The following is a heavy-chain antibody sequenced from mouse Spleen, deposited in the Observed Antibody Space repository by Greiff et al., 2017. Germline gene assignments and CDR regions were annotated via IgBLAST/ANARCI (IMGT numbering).Heavy chain of an antibody. Sequence: EVKLVESGGGLVKLGGSLKLSCAASGFTFSSYAMSWVRQTPEKRLEWVATISSGGGNTYYPDSVKGRFTISRDNAKNTLYLQMSSLKSEDTAMYYCARQETGTFAYWGQGTLVTVSA. CDR3: ARQETGTFAY. J-gene: IGHJ3*01. CDR1: GFTFSSYA. V-gene: IGHV5-9*04. CDR2: ISSGGGNT. D-gene: IGHD4-1*01.